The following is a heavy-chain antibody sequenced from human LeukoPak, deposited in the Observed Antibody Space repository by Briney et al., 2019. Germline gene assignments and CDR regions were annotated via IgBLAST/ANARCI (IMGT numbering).Heavy chain of an antibody. Sequence: PSETLSLTCTVSGGSLSSYYWSWIRQPPGKGRECVGYIYYSGSTNYNPSLKSRVTISVATSNNQFSLKLSSVTSADTAVYYCAGGVLGVWDIWGQGTMVPVS. V-gene: IGHV4-59*01. CDR2: IYYSGST. CDR1: GGSLSSYY. CDR3: AGGVLGVWDI. D-gene: IGHD3-16*01. J-gene: IGHJ3*02.